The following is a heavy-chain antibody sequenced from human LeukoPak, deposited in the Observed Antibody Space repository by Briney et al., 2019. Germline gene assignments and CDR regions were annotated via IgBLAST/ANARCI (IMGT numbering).Heavy chain of an antibody. J-gene: IGHJ4*02. D-gene: IGHD6-13*01. CDR2: ISAYNGNT. CDR1: GYTFTSYY. Sequence: ASVKVSCKASGYTFTSYYMHWVRQAPGQGLEWMGWISAYNGNTNYAQKLQGRVTMTTDTSTSTAYMELRSLRSDDTAVYYCARGIAAAGLFDYWGQGTLVTVSS. CDR3: ARGIAAAGLFDY. V-gene: IGHV1-18*04.